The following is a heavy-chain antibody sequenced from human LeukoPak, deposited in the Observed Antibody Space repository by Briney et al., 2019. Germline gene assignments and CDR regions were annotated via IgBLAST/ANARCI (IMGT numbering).Heavy chain of an antibody. CDR2: IYYTGVT. CDR3: AASSGVTLGRF. V-gene: IGHV4-31*03. CDR1: GGSISSGTHY. D-gene: IGHD3-16*01. J-gene: IGHJ4*02. Sequence: PSETLSLTCTVSGGSISSGTHYYNWIRQHPGKGLEWIGCIYYTGVTSYNPSLKSRVTMSVDTSMNQISLKLSSLTAADTAVYYCAASSGVTLGRFWGQGTLVTVSS.